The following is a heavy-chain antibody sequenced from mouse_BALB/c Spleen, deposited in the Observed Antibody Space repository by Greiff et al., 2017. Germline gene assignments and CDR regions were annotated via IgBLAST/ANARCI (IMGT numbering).Heavy chain of an antibody. CDR2: IYPSSGYT. Sequence: VQLQQSGAELARPGASVKMSCKASGYTFTSYTMHWVKQRPGQGLEWIGYIYPSSGYTNYNQKFKDKATLTADKSSSTAYMQLSSLTSEDSAVYYCARWTTAGGAMDYWGQGTSVTVSS. J-gene: IGHJ4*01. CDR1: GYTFTSYT. D-gene: IGHD1-2*01. V-gene: IGHV1-4*01. CDR3: ARWTTAGGAMDY.